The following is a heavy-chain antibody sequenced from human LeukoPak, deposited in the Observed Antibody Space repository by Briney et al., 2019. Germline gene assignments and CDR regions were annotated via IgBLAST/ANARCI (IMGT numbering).Heavy chain of an antibody. Sequence: GESLRLSCAASGYTFYNYAVTWVRQAPGKGLEWVSSISHDGASTHYADSVKGRFTISRDNSKNTVFLQMDSLRAEDTAVYFCAKYGSGQLWLLGWYFDFWGRGTLVSVSS. D-gene: IGHD3-16*01. CDR3: AKYGSGQLWLLGWYFDF. CDR2: ISHDGAST. V-gene: IGHV3-23*01. J-gene: IGHJ2*01. CDR1: GYTFYNYA.